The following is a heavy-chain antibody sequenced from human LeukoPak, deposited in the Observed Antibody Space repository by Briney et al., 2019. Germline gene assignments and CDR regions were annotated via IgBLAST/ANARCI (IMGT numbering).Heavy chain of an antibody. V-gene: IGHV3-23*01. CDR1: GFTFSRNG. CDR3: VKDRRAGSYDY. Sequence: PGGSLRLSCAASGFTFSRNGMTWVRQAPGKGLEWVSAISGSGGNTYYADSVKGRFTISRDNSKNTLYLQMNSLRAEDTAVYYCVKDRRAGSYDYWGQGTLVTVSS. CDR2: ISGSGGNT. D-gene: IGHD3-10*01. J-gene: IGHJ4*02.